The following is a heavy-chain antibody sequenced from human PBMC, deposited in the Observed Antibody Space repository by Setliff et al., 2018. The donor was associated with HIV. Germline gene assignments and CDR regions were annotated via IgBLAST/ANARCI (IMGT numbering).Heavy chain of an antibody. CDR2: TYYRSKWYK. CDR3: ARGRDEYGWPTVTLTYYYYYYIDV. J-gene: IGHJ6*03. Sequence: PSQTLSLTCVISGDNVSSSTAAWNWIRQSPSRGLEWLGRTYYRSKWYKDYAVSVKSRINISADTSKNHFSLQLISVSPEDSAIYYCARGRDEYGWPTVTLTYYYYYYIDVWDNGTKVTVSS. V-gene: IGHV6-1*01. D-gene: IGHD4-17*01. CDR1: GDNVSSSTAA.